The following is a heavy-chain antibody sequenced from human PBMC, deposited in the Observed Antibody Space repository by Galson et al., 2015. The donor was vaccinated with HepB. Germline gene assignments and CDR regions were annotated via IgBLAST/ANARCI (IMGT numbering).Heavy chain of an antibody. D-gene: IGHD3-22*01. CDR3: ARVESYDSSAYYFGPLYSDY. J-gene: IGHJ4*02. V-gene: IGHV4-59*01. CDR1: GDSMSPYY. CDR2: IYYSGSS. Sequence: SETLSLTCTVSGDSMSPYYWSWIRQPPGKGLEWIGFIYYSGSSNSNPALKSRVTISVDTSKRQFSLRLTSVTAADTAVYYCARVESYDSSAYYFGPLYSDYWGQGILVTVSS.